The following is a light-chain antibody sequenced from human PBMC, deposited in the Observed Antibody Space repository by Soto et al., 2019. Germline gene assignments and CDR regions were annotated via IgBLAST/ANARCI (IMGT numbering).Light chain of an antibody. CDR2: DAS. V-gene: IGKV3-20*01. J-gene: IGKJ1*01. CDR1: QSVSDY. CDR3: QQYGSSGT. Sequence: ETVWTPTPARLSLSPGERATLSCRAGQSVSDYLAWYQQKPGQPPRLLFFDASNRATGIPDRFSGSGSGTDFTLTISRLEPEDFAVYYCQQYGSSGTFGQGSKVDI.